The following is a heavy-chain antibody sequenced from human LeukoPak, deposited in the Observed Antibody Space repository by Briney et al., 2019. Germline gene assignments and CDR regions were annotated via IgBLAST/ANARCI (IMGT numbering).Heavy chain of an antibody. D-gene: IGHD3-10*01. CDR3: AKEVGGSGSF. Sequence: GGSLRLSCAASGFPFNAYWMTWVRQAPGKGLEWVANIKQDGSEKYYVDSVKGRFTISRDNAKNSLYLQMNSLRAEDTAVYYCAKEVGGSGSFWGQGTLVTVSS. CDR2: IKQDGSEK. CDR1: GFPFNAYW. V-gene: IGHV3-7*01. J-gene: IGHJ4*02.